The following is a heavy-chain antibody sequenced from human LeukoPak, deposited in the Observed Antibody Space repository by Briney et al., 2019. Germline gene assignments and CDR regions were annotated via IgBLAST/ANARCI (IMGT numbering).Heavy chain of an antibody. D-gene: IGHD3-9*01. CDR1: GGSISSSSYY. Sequence: SETLSLTCTASGGSISSSSYYWGWIRQPPGKGLEWIGSIYYSGSTYYNPSLKSRVTISVDTSKNQFSLKLSSVTAADTAVYYCARHLNYDILTGYPNLLFDYWGQGTLVTVSS. J-gene: IGHJ4*02. CDR3: ARHLNYDILTGYPNLLFDY. CDR2: IYYSGST. V-gene: IGHV4-39*01.